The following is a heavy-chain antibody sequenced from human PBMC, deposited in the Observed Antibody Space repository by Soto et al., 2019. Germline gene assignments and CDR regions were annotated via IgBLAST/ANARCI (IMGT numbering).Heavy chain of an antibody. J-gene: IGHJ5*01. CDR1: GDSVTRANAY. CDR2: LYNSGST. CDR3: AKLQPPGWIDA. V-gene: IGHV4-61*01. Sequence: QVRLQESGPGLVKPSETLSLTCSVSGDSVTRANAYWIWLRQAPGKGLEWIGYLYNSGSTNYKPSLRSRVSLSLDTSKNQFSVNFPSVPTADSAIYYCAKLQPPGWIDAWGHGTLVAVS. D-gene: IGHD4-4*01.